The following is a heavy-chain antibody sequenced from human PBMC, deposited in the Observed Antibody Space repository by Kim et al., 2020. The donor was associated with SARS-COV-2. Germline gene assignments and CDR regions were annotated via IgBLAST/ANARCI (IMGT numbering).Heavy chain of an antibody. V-gene: IGHV7-4-1*02. CDR1: GYTFTSYA. Sequence: ASVKVSCKASGYTFTSYAMNWVRQAPGQGLEWMGWINTNTGNPTYAQGFTGRFVFSLDTSVSTAYLQISSLKAEDTAVYYCARAYCGGDCYSDNTNWFDPWGQGTLVTVSS. CDR3: ARAYCGGDCYSDNTNWFDP. D-gene: IGHD2-21*01. J-gene: IGHJ5*02. CDR2: INTNTGNP.